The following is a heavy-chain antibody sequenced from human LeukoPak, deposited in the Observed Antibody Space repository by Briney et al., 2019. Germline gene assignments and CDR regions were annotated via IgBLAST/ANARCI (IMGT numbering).Heavy chain of an antibody. J-gene: IGHJ5*02. D-gene: IGHD2-21*02. V-gene: IGHV4-61*02. CDR2: IYTSGST. Sequence: SETLSLTCTVSGGSISSGSYYWSWIRQPAGKGLEWIGRIYTSGSTNYNPSLKSRVTISVDTSKNQFSLKLSSVTAADTAVYYCARGIVVVTSIGWFDPWGQGTLVTVSS. CDR3: ARGIVVVTSIGWFDP. CDR1: GGSISSGSYY.